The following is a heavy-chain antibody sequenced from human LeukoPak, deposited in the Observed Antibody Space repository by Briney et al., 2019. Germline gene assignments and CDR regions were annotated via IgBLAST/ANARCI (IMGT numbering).Heavy chain of an antibody. J-gene: IGHJ4*02. CDR2: MNPNSGNT. D-gene: IGHD5-12*01. Sequence: GASVKVSCKASGYTFTSYDINWVRQATGQGLEWMGWMNPNSGNTGYAQKFQGRVTMTRNTSISTAYMELSSLRSEDTAVYYCATHHLLNEWLRSFPFDYWGQGTLVTVSS. CDR1: GYTFTSYD. CDR3: ATHHLLNEWLRSFPFDY. V-gene: IGHV1-8*01.